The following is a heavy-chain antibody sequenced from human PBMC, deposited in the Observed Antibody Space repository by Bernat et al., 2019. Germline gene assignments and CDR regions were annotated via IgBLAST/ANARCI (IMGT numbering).Heavy chain of an antibody. D-gene: IGHD3-10*01. V-gene: IGHV1-69*08. CDR3: ARETYYYGSGRGWFDP. CDR1: GGTFSSYT. Sequence: QVQLVQSGAEVKKPGSSVKVSCKASGGTFSSYTISWVRQAPGQGLEWMGRIIPILGIASYAQKFQGKVTITADKSTSTAYMELSSLRSEDKAVYYCARETYYYGSGRGWFDPWGQGTLVTVSA. J-gene: IGHJ5*02. CDR2: IIPILGIA.